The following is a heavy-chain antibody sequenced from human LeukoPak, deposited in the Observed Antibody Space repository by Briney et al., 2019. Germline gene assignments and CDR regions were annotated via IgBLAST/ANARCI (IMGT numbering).Heavy chain of an antibody. V-gene: IGHV1-8*02. J-gene: IGHJ4*02. CDR1: GYIFTSYD. CDR2: MNPNSGNT. CDR3: ARDVGTAMVQRGYFDY. Sequence: ASVKVSCKASGYIFTSYDINWVRQATGQGLEWMGWMNPNSGNTAYAQKFQGRVTITRNTSISTAYMGLSSLRSEDTAVYYCARDVGTAMVQRGYFDYWGQGTLVTVSS. D-gene: IGHD5-18*01.